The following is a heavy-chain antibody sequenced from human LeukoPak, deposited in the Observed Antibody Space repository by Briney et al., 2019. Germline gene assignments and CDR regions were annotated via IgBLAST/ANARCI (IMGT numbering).Heavy chain of an antibody. CDR2: IIPIFGTA. Sequence: ASVKVSCKASGGTFSSYAISWVRQAPGQGLEWMGGIIPIFGTANYAQKFQGRVTITADKSTSTAYMELSSLRSEDTAVYYCARDSGLAATDYYYGMTSGAKGPRSPSPQ. V-gene: IGHV1-69*06. CDR1: GGTFSSYA. CDR3: ARDSGLAATDYYYGMTS. D-gene: IGHD6-19*01. J-gene: IGHJ6*04.